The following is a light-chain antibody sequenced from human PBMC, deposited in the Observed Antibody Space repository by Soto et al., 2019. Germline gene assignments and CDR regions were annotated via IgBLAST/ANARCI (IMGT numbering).Light chain of an antibody. J-gene: IGLJ1*01. Sequence: QSVLTQPPSASGTPGQRVTISCSGSSSNIGSNTVNWYQQLPGTAPKRLIYSNNRRPSGVPDRFSGSKSGTSASLAISGLQSEDEADYYCAAWDDSLSGCVFGTGTKLTVL. CDR1: SSNIGSNT. CDR2: SNN. CDR3: AAWDDSLSGCV. V-gene: IGLV1-44*01.